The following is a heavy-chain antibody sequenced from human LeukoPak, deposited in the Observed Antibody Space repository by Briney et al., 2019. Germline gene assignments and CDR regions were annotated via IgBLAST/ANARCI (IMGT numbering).Heavy chain of an antibody. J-gene: IGHJ1*01. V-gene: IGHV3-43*02. Sequence: PGGSLRLSCAASGFTFDNYAIHWVRQAPGKGLEWVSLISGDGGSTYYADSMEGRFTISRDNSKNSLYLQMNSLRTEDTALYYCARDSQEFFQHWGQGTLVTVSS. CDR2: ISGDGGST. CDR3: ARDSQEFFQH. CDR1: GFTFDNYA.